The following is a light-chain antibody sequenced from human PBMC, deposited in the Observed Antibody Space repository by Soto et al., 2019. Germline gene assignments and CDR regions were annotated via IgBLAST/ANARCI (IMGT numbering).Light chain of an antibody. V-gene: IGLV1-44*01. CDR3: STWDDRLTGWV. CDR2: SDN. J-gene: IGLJ3*02. Sequence: QSVLTQPPSASGTPGQRVTISCSGSSSNIGSNSVNWYQQLPGTAPKLLIHSDNMRPSGVPDRFSGSKSGTSASLAISGLQSEDEADYYCSTWDDRLTGWVFGGGTQLTVL. CDR1: SSNIGSNS.